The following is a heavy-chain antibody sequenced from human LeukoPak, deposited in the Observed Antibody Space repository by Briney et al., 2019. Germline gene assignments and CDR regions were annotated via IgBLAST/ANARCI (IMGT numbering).Heavy chain of an antibody. V-gene: IGHV4-34*01. CDR1: GGSFSGYY. CDR3: ARGEDYYDQWYFDY. Sequence: SETLSLTCAVYGGSFSGYYWAWIRQPPGKGLEWIGEINHSGITNYNPSLKSRVTISVDTSKNQFSLKLSSVTAADTAVYYCARGEDYYDQWYFDYWGQGTLVTVSS. D-gene: IGHD3-22*01. J-gene: IGHJ4*02. CDR2: INHSGIT.